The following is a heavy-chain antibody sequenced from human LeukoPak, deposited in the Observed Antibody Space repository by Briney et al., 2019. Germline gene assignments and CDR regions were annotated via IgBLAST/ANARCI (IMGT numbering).Heavy chain of an antibody. Sequence: GGSLRLSCAASGFTFSSYAMSWIRQAPGKGLEWVSYISSSGSTIYYADSVKGRFTISRDNAKNSLYLQMNSLRAEDTAVYYCARVPYDSSGLYFDYWGQGTLVTVSS. CDR3: ARVPYDSSGLYFDY. CDR2: ISSSGSTI. D-gene: IGHD3-22*01. V-gene: IGHV3-11*01. CDR1: GFTFSSYA. J-gene: IGHJ4*02.